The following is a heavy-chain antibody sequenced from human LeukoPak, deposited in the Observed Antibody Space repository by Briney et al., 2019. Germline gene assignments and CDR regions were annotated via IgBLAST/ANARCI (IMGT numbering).Heavy chain of an antibody. CDR3: ARQYYYGSGSYHGDDAFDI. J-gene: IGHJ3*02. CDR1: VYTFSNYG. Sequence: ASVKVSCTASVYTFSNYGISWVRQAPGQALEYMGWISAYNGNTHYAQKCQGRVTLTTDTSTSTAHMELRSLRSDDTAVYYCARQYYYGSGSYHGDDAFDIWGLGTMVTVSS. CDR2: ISAYNGNT. D-gene: IGHD3-10*01. V-gene: IGHV1-18*01.